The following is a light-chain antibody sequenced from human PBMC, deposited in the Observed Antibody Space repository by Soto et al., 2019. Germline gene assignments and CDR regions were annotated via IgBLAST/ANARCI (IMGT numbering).Light chain of an antibody. CDR3: QQRSDWPPLT. CDR1: QSVSSS. V-gene: IGKV3-11*01. J-gene: IGKJ4*01. CDR2: DAS. Sequence: EIVLTQSPATLSLSPGERATLSCRASQSVSSSLVWYQKKPGQAPRLLISDASNRATGIPARFSGSGYGTGFTLTISSLEPEDFAVYYCQQRSDWPPLTFGGGTKVEIK.